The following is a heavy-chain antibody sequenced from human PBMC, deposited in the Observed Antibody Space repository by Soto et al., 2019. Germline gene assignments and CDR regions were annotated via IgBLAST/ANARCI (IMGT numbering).Heavy chain of an antibody. CDR3: ARDSTPEGDF. V-gene: IGHV1-46*01. Sequence: QVQLVQSGAEVKKPGASVKVSCKASGYNFATYYIHWVRQAPGQGLEWMGMINPIGGGTTYAQKFRGRVTMTRDKSTRIVYMELTSLRYEDTAMYYCARDSTPEGDFWGQGTMVTVSS. CDR1: GYNFATYY. J-gene: IGHJ3*01. CDR2: INPIGGGT.